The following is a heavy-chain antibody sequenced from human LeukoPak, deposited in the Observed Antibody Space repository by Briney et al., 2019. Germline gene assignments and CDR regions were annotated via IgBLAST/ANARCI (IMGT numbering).Heavy chain of an antibody. J-gene: IGHJ3*02. V-gene: IGHV1-8*03. CDR3: ARALGYSDAFDI. CDR2: MNPNSGNT. Sequence: ASVKVSCKASGYTFTSYDINWVRQATGQGLEWMGWMNPNSGNTGYAQKFQGRVTITRNTSISTAYMELSSLRSEDTAVYYCARALGYSDAFDIWGQGTMVTVSS. CDR1: GYTFTSYD. D-gene: IGHD2-2*03.